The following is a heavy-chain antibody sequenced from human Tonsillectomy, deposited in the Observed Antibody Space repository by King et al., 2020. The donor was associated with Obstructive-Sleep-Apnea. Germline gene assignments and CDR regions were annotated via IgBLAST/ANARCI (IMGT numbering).Heavy chain of an antibody. Sequence: VQLVESGGGVVQPGRSLRLSCAASGFTFSSYAMHWVRQAPGKGLEWVAVISYDGSNKYYADSVKGRFTISRDTSNNTLYLQMNSLRAEDTAVYYCARGAYDILTGWDVWGQGTTVTVSS. D-gene: IGHD3-9*01. V-gene: IGHV3-30-3*01. CDR2: ISYDGSNK. J-gene: IGHJ6*02. CDR3: ARGAYDILTGWDV. CDR1: GFTFSSYA.